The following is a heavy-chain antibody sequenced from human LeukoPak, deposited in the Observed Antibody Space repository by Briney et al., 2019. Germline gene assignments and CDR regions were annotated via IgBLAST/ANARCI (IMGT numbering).Heavy chain of an antibody. Sequence: PGGSLRLSCAAAGFSFSGYAMSWVRQAPGKGLEWVSTISDNGGSTYYADSVKGRFTISRDNSKNTVYLQMNSLSAEDAAVYYCARQSGWRSYFDHWGQGTLVTVSS. CDR1: GFSFSGYA. CDR3: ARQSGWRSYFDH. J-gene: IGHJ4*02. CDR2: ISDNGGST. D-gene: IGHD6-19*01. V-gene: IGHV3-23*01.